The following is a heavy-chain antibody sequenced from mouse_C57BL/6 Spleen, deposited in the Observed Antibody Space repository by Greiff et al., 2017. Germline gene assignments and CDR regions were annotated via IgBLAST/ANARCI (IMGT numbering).Heavy chain of an antibody. CDR2: IDPSDSET. V-gene: IGHV1-52*01. CDR3: ARSARATTVVATYNAWDY. D-gene: IGHD1-1*01. J-gene: IGHJ4*01. Sequence: QVQLQQPGAELVRPGSSVKLSCKASGYTFTSYWMHWVKQRPIQGLEWIGNIDPSDSETHYNQKFKDKATLTVDKSSSTAYLQLSRLTSEASAVYYCARSARATTVVATYNAWDYWGQGTSVTVSS. CDR1: GYTFTSYW.